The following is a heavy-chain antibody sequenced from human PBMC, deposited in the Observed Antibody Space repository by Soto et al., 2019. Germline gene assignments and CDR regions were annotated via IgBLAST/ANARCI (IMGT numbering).Heavy chain of an antibody. CDR2: ISGSGGST. CDR1: GFTFSSYA. V-gene: IGHV3-23*01. D-gene: IGHD3-22*01. Sequence: EVQLLESGGGLVPPGGSLRLSCAASGFTFSSYAMSWVRQAPGKGLEWVSAISGSGGSTYYADSVKGRFTISRDNSTNTLYLQMNSLRADDTAVYYCAKDLNRIVVVIWDYWCQGTLVTVSS. J-gene: IGHJ4*02. CDR3: AKDLNRIVVVIWDY.